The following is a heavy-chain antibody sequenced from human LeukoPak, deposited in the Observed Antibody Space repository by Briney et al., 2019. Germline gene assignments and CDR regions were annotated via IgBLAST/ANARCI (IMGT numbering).Heavy chain of an antibody. Sequence: SETLSFTCTVSGGSISSYYWSWIRQPPGKGLEWIGYIYYSGNTNYNPSLNSRVTISVDTSKNQFSLRLSSVTAADTPIYYCARDLGYCSTASCYGWFDPWGQGTLVTVSS. J-gene: IGHJ5*02. V-gene: IGHV4-59*01. D-gene: IGHD2-2*01. CDR2: IYYSGNT. CDR1: GGSISSYY. CDR3: ARDLGYCSTASCYGWFDP.